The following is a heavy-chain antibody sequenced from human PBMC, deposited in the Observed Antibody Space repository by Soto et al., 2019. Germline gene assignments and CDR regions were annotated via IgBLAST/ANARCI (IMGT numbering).Heavy chain of an antibody. D-gene: IGHD2-2*01. CDR1: GFTFSSYG. V-gene: IGHV3-33*01. CDR2: IWYDGSNK. Sequence: GGSLRLSCAASGFTFSSYGMHWVRQAPGKGLEWVAVIWYDGSNKYYADSVKGRFTISRDNSKNTLYLQMNSLRAEDTAVYYFARVRAYCSSTSCYAGPYYYYGMDVWGQGTTVTVSS. J-gene: IGHJ6*02. CDR3: ARVRAYCSSTSCYAGPYYYYGMDV.